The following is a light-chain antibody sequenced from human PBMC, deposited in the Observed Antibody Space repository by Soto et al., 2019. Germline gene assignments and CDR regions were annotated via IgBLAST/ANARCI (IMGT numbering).Light chain of an antibody. Sequence: DIQMTQFPSTRSASVGDRVTITCRASQSIRNWLAWYQQKVGKAPKLLIYDASGLASGVPSRFSGSGSGTEFTLTISSLQPDDFATYYCQHYNGYFGQGTKLEIK. CDR3: QHYNGY. V-gene: IGKV1-5*01. CDR1: QSIRNW. CDR2: DAS. J-gene: IGKJ2*01.